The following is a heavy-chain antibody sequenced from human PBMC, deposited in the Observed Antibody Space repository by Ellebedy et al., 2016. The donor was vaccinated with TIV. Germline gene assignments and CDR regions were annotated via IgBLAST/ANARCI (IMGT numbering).Heavy chain of an antibody. Sequence: SETLSLXXAVSGGSISSGGYYWSWIRQHPGKGLEWIGYIYYSGSTYYNPSLKSRVTISVDTSKNQFSLKLSSVTAADTAVYCCARGLGLLWFGELSHNWFDPWGQGTLVTVSS. CDR1: GGSISSGGYY. CDR2: IYYSGST. D-gene: IGHD3-10*01. J-gene: IGHJ5*02. V-gene: IGHV4-31*11. CDR3: ARGLGLLWFGELSHNWFDP.